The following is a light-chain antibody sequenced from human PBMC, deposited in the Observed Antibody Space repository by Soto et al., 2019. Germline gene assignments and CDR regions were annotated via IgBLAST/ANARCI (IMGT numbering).Light chain of an antibody. J-gene: IGKJ1*01. CDR3: QQYNNLPPWT. CDR2: GAS. V-gene: IGKV3-15*01. CDR1: QSVSSN. Sequence: EIVMTQSPATLSVSPGERATLSCRASQSVSSNLACYQQKPGQAPRRLIYGASTRATGIPARFSCSGSGTEFTLTISSLQAEDYAVYYCQQYNNLPPWTFGQGTKVEIK.